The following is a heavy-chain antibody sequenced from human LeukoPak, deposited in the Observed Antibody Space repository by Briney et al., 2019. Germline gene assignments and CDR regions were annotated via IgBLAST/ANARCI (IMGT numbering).Heavy chain of an antibody. CDR2: IYYSGST. D-gene: IGHD3-3*01. CDR3: ARFYDAPYFFDY. V-gene: IGHV4-59*02. CDR1: GGSVSNYY. J-gene: IGHJ4*02. Sequence: PPEILSLTCTVSGGSVSNYYWSWIRQPPGKGLEWIGYIYYSGSTKYNPSLKGRVTISVDTSKNQFSLRVTSVTAADTAVYYCARFYDAPYFFDYWGQGALVTVSS.